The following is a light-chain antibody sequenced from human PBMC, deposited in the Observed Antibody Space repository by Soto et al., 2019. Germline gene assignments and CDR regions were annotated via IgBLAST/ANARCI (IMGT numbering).Light chain of an antibody. J-gene: IGKJ2*01. V-gene: IGKV3-20*01. CDR1: QSVSSGY. Sequence: EIVLTQSPDTLSLSPGERVTLSCRASQSVSSGYLAWYQQRPGQSPRLLIYGASSRATDIPDRFSGSGSGTDFTLTINRLEPEDFAVYYCLQYNNWPHTFGQGTKLEIK. CDR3: LQYNNWPHT. CDR2: GAS.